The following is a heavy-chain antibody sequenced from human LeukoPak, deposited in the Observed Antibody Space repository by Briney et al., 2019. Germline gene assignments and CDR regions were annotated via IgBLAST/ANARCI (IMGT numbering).Heavy chain of an antibody. CDR2: IYTSGST. D-gene: IGHD2-15*01. CDR3: ATSHPDGGSWNY. J-gene: IGHJ4*02. CDR1: GGSISSGSYY. V-gene: IGHV4-61*02. Sequence: PSETLSLTCTVSGGSISSGSYYWSWIRQPAGKGLEWIGRIYTSGSTNYNPSLKSRVTISVDTSKNQFSLKLSSVTAADTAVYYCATSHPDGGSWNYWGQGTLVTVSS.